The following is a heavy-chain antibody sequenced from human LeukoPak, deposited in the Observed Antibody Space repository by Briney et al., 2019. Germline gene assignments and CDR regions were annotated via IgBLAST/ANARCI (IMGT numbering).Heavy chain of an antibody. CDR1: GYTLTELS. J-gene: IGHJ4*02. D-gene: IGHD2-21*02. V-gene: IGHV1-24*01. Sequence: GALVKVSCKVSGYTLTELSMHWVRQAPGKGLEWMGGFDPEDGETIYAQKFQGRVTMTEDTSTDTAYMELSSLRSEDTAVYYCATQLSPGDAFDYWGQGTLVTVSS. CDR2: FDPEDGET. CDR3: ATQLSPGDAFDY.